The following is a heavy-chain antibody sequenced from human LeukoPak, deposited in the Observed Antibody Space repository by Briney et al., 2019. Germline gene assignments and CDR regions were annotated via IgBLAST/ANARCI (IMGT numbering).Heavy chain of an antibody. D-gene: IGHD3-10*01. CDR1: GYTFTSYG. J-gene: IGHJ4*02. CDR3: ATKLLWFGELLVDY. V-gene: IGHV1-18*01. Sequence: ASVKVSCKASGYTFTSYGISWVRQAPGQGLEWMGWISAYNGNTNYAQKFQGRVTITADKSTSTAYMELSSLRSEDTAVYYCATKLLWFGELLVDYWGQGTLVTVSS. CDR2: ISAYNGNT.